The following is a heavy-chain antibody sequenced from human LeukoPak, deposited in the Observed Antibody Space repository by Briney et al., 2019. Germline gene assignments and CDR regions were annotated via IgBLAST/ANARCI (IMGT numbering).Heavy chain of an antibody. Sequence: PSETLSLTCTVSGGSMTIDNYYWAWIRQPPGKGLEWLGSVFYSGTTYYNPSLSNRVTISVDTSKNQFSLKLSSVTAADTAVYYCARHFFWGYYYYMDVWGKGTTVTISS. CDR1: GGSMTIDNYY. CDR3: ARHFFWGYYYYMDV. D-gene: IGHD3-16*01. V-gene: IGHV4-39*01. J-gene: IGHJ6*03. CDR2: VFYSGTT.